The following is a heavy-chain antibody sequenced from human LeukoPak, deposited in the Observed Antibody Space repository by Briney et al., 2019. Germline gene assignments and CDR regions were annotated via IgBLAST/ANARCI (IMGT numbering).Heavy chain of an antibody. D-gene: IGHD3-10*01. Sequence: SETLSLTCTVSGGSISGGYYWSWIRQHPGKGLEWIGHIYYSGSTYYNPSLKSRVTISVDTSKNQFSLKLSSVTAADTAVYYCARDGATYGSGSYYNVGSSAFDIWGQGTMVTVSS. J-gene: IGHJ3*02. CDR3: ARDGATYGSGSYYNVGSSAFDI. CDR1: GGSISGGYY. V-gene: IGHV4-30-4*08. CDR2: IYYSGST.